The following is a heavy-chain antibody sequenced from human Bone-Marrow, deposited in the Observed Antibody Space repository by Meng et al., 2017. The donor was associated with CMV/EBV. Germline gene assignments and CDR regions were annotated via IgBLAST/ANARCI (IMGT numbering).Heavy chain of an antibody. CDR1: GFTFDDYG. Sequence: GGSLRLSCAASGFTFDDYGMSWVRQAPGKGLEWVSGINWNGGSTGYADSVKGRFTISRDNSKNSLYLQMNSLRAEDTAVYYCARDLNDVVVPAAILGRYYYYGMDVWGQGTTVTVSS. D-gene: IGHD2-2*02. CDR2: INWNGGST. V-gene: IGHV3-20*04. J-gene: IGHJ6*02. CDR3: ARDLNDVVVPAAILGRYYYYGMDV.